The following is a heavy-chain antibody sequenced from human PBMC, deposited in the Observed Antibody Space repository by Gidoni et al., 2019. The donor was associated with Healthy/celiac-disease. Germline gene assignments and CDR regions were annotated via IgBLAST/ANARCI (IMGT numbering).Heavy chain of an antibody. CDR3: ARGKEVGQLWLGGYNWFDP. D-gene: IGHD5-18*01. J-gene: IGHJ5*02. CDR1: GGSFSGSS. Sequence: QVQLQQWGAGLLKPSETLSLTCAVYGGSFSGSSWSWIRQPPGKGLEWIGEINHSGSNNYNQSLKSRGTISVDTSKNQFSLKLSLGTAADTAVDYCARGKEVGQLWLGGYNWFDPWGQGTLVTVSS. CDR2: INHSGSN. V-gene: IGHV4-34*01.